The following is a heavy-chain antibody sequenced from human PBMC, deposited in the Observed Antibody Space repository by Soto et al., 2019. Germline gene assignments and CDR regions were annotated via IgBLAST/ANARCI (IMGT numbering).Heavy chain of an antibody. D-gene: IGHD3-10*01. J-gene: IGHJ5*02. CDR2: IYYSGST. Sequence: QLQLQESGPGLVKPSETLSLTCTVSGGSISSSSYYWGWIRQPPGKGLEWLGSIYYSGSTYYNPSRKSRVTISVDTSKNQFSLTLSSVTAADTAVYYCARVPVTMVRGVIVYWFDPWGQGTLGTVSA. CDR1: GGSISSSSYY. CDR3: ARVPVTMVRGVIVYWFDP. V-gene: IGHV4-39*01.